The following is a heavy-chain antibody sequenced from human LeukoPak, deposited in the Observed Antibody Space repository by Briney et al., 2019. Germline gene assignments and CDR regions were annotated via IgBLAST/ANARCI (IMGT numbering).Heavy chain of an antibody. J-gene: IGHJ4*02. CDR1: GFTFDTYG. CDR2: ISSNSANT. V-gene: IGHV3-23*01. D-gene: IGHD2-21*02. Sequence: GGSLRLSCAASGFTFDTYGMSWVRQAPGKGLEWVSSISSNSANTYYADSVKGRFTISRDNSKNTLYLQMNSLRAEDTAVYYCAKDGAGCGGDCYSDYWGQGTLVTVSS. CDR3: AKDGAGCGGDCYSDY.